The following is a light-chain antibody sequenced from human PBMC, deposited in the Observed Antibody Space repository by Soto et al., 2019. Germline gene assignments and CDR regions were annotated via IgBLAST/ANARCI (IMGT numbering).Light chain of an antibody. CDR2: GAS. CDR3: QQYSSSPPLT. Sequence: EIVLTQSPGTLSLSPGERATLSCRASRSVGTFLAWYQQKPGQAPRLLIYGASSRATVIPDRFSGSGSGTDFTLTISRLEPEDLAVYYCQQYSSSPPLTFGGGTKVEIK. V-gene: IGKV3-20*01. CDR1: RSVGTF. J-gene: IGKJ4*01.